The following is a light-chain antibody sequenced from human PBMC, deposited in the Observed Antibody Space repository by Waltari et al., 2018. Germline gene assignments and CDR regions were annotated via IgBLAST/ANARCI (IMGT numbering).Light chain of an antibody. CDR1: QSVGTD. J-gene: IGKJ4*01. CDR2: DVS. Sequence: EVVMTQSPVTLSVSPGETATLFCRASQSVGTDLAWYQQRPGQAPRLLIYDVSTRATAIPDRFRGSGSATEFTLTISSLESEDFAVYYCQQYKKWPPLTFGGGTKVDIK. CDR3: QQYKKWPPLT. V-gene: IGKV3-15*01.